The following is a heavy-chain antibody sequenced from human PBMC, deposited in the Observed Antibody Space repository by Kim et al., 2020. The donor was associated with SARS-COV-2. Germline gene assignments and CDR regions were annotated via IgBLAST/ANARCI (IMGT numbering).Heavy chain of an antibody. J-gene: IGHJ4*02. Sequence: GGSLRLSCAASGFIFSNYCMHWVRQAPGKGLVWVRCITGDGTNKEYGDSVKGRFTISRDNSKNTLYLQMDSQTTEDTAVYYCANDNLDRYYGSGSYGYWGQGSMLTVSS. V-gene: IGHV3-30*02. CDR2: ITGDGTNK. CDR1: GFIFSNYC. D-gene: IGHD3-10*01. CDR3: ANDNLDRYYGSGSYGY.